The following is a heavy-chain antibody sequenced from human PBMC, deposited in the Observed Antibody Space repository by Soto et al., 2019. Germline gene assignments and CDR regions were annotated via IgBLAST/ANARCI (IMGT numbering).Heavy chain of an antibody. D-gene: IGHD3-22*01. CDR2: ISSSSSYI. Sequence: GXSLRLSCAASGFTFSSYSMNWFRQAPGNGLEWVSSISSSSSYIYYADSVKGRFTISRDNAKNSLYLQMNSLRAEDTAVYYCASHPRDSSGYWYYFDYWGQGTLVTVSS. J-gene: IGHJ4*02. CDR3: ASHPRDSSGYWYYFDY. CDR1: GFTFSSYS. V-gene: IGHV3-21*01.